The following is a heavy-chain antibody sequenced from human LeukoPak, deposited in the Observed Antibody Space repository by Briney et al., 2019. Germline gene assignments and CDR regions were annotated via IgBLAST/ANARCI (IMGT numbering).Heavy chain of an antibody. CDR2: VSGSGSNT. CDR1: GFTFSSYA. J-gene: IGHJ3*02. CDR3: AKDLTVTTPDAFDI. V-gene: IGHV3-23*01. D-gene: IGHD4-17*01. Sequence: GGSLRLSCAASGFTFSSYAMSWVRQAPGKGPEWVSAVSGSGSNTYYTDSVKGRFTVSRDNSKNTLYLQMNSLRAEDTAVYYCAKDLTVTTPDAFDIWGQGTMVTVSS.